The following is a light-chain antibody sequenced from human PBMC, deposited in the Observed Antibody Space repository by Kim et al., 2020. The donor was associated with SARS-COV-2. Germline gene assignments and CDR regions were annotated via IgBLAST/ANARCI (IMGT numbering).Light chain of an antibody. V-gene: IGKV1-5*01. CDR2: NAS. CDR1: QSISRW. Sequence: DIQMTQSPSTLSASVGDRVTITCRASQSISRWSAWYQQKPGKAPNLLIYNASNLESGVPSRFSGSGSGLEFTLTISSLQPDDFATYFCQQYDTYPHFGGGTKVDIK. J-gene: IGKJ4*01. CDR3: QQYDTYPH.